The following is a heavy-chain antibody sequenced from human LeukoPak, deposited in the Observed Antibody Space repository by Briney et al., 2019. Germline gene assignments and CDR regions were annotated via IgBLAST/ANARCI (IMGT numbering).Heavy chain of an antibody. Sequence: TGGSLRLSCAASGFTFTNFGMSCVRQAPGKGGVGVSADWGGGGSTFYADSVKRRLTISRDNSKNTVYLQMNSLRAEDTAIYYCAKEKNSGYYYHFDYWGQGTLVTVSS. J-gene: IGHJ4*02. CDR3: AKEKNSGYYYHFDY. CDR1: GFTFTNFG. V-gene: IGHV3-23*01. CDR2: DWGGGGST. D-gene: IGHD3-22*01.